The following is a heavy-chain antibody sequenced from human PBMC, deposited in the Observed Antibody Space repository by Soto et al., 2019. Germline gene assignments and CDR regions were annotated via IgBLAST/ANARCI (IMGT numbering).Heavy chain of an antibody. CDR3: VRDQQWLLPVPLNFDY. CDR2: ISAFNGET. D-gene: IGHD6-19*01. Sequence: ASVKVSCKASGFTFSDCGFSWVRQAPGRGLEWMGWISAFNGETNYTQKSEGRVAMTTDAATTTAYMELRSLTVDDTAVYYCVRDQQWLLPVPLNFDYWGQGTVVTVSS. CDR1: GFTFSDCG. V-gene: IGHV1-18*01. J-gene: IGHJ4*02.